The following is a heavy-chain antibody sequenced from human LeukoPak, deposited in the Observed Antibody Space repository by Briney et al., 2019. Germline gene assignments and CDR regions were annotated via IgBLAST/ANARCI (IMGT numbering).Heavy chain of an antibody. CDR2: IYYSGST. V-gene: IGHV4-59*01. D-gene: IGHD3-3*01. CDR1: GGSISSYY. J-gene: IGHJ4*02. Sequence: RPSVTLSLTCTVSGGSISSYYWSWIRQPPGKGLEWIGYIYYSGSTNYNPSLKSRVTISVDTSKNQFSLKLSSVTAADTAVYYCARATTYYDFWSGPVTSYYFDYWGQGTLVTVSS. CDR3: ARATTYYDFWSGPVTSYYFDY.